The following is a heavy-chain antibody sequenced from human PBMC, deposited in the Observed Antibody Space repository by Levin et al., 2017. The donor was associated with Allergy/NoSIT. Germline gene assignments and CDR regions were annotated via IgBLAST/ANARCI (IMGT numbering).Heavy chain of an antibody. J-gene: IGHJ3*02. CDR1: GFTFSSYA. D-gene: IGHD6-13*01. V-gene: IGHV3-64D*06. CDR3: VKDETLLAAADRLGAFDI. CDR2: ISSNGGST. Sequence: PGGSLRLSCSASGFTFSSYAMHWVRQAPGKGLEYVSAISSNGGSTYYADSVKGRFTISRDNSKNTLYLQMSSLRAEDTAVYYCVKDETLLAAADRLGAFDIWGQGTMVTVSS.